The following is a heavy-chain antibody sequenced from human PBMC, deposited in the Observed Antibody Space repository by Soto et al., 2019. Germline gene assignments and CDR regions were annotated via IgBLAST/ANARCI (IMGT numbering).Heavy chain of an antibody. Sequence: EVQLVESGGGLVQPGGSLRLSCAASGFTFSSYWMHWVRQAPGKGLVWVSRINSDGSSTSYADSVKGRFTISRDNAKNTLYLQMNSLRAEDTAVYYCAREGVTPKGMNPVLDYRGQGTLVTVSS. D-gene: IGHD3-10*01. J-gene: IGHJ4*02. V-gene: IGHV3-74*01. CDR1: GFTFSSYW. CDR3: AREGVTPKGMNPVLDY. CDR2: INSDGSST.